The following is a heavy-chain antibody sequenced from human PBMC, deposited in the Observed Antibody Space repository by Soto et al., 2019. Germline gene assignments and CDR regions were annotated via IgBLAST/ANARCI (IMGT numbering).Heavy chain of an antibody. CDR3: ARHLNAYYYYGMDV. CDR1: GYSFTSYW. J-gene: IGHJ6*02. Sequence: GESLTISCKGSGYSFTSYWISCVRQMPGKGLEWMGSIDPGDSDTSYSPSFQGQVTISADKSISTAYLQWSSLKASDTAMYYCARHLNAYYYYGMDVWGQGTTVTVSS. CDR2: IDPGDSDT. V-gene: IGHV5-51*01.